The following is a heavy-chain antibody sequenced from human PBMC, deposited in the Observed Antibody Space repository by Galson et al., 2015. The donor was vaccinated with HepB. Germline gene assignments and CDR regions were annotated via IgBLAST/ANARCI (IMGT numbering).Heavy chain of an antibody. CDR3: ARGQSSGWYYYYYYMDV. CDR2: MNPNSGNT. D-gene: IGHD6-19*01. J-gene: IGHJ6*03. CDR1: GYTFTSYD. V-gene: IGHV1-8*01. Sequence: SVKVSCKASGYTFTSYDINWVRQATGQGLEWMGWMNPNSGNTGYAQKFQGRVTMTRNTSISTAYMELSSLRSEDTAVYYCARGQSSGWYYYYYYMDVWGKGTTVTVSS.